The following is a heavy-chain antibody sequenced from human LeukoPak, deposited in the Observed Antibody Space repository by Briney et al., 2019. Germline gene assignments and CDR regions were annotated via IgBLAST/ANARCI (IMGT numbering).Heavy chain of an antibody. Sequence: GGSLRLSCAASGFTFSSYSMNWVRQAPGKGLEWVANIKQDGSEKYYVDSVKGRFTISRDNAKNSLYLQMNSLRAEDTAVYYCARVPPRGGYYYYYYYMDVWGKGTTVTVSS. J-gene: IGHJ6*03. CDR3: ARVPPRGGYYYYYYYMDV. CDR1: GFTFSSYS. D-gene: IGHD4-23*01. V-gene: IGHV3-7*01. CDR2: IKQDGSEK.